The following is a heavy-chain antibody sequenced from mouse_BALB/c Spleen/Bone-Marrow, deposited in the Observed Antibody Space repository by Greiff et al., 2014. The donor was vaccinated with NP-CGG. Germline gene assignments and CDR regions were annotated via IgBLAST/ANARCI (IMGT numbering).Heavy chain of an antibody. CDR2: IYPSDSYT. D-gene: IGHD1-1*01. V-gene: IGHV1-69*02. CDR3: TRSYGSSYEYYFDY. CDR1: CYTFTSYW. Sequence: QGQLKESGAELGRAGASVKLSCKASCYTFTSYWVKWGKQRPGQGLWGGGNIYPSDSYTNYNQKFKDKATLTVDKSSSTAYMQLSSPTSEDSAVYYCTRSYGSSYEYYFDYWGQGTTLTVSS. J-gene: IGHJ2*01.